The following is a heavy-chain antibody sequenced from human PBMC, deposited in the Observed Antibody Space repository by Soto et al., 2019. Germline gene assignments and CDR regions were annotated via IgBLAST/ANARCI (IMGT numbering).Heavy chain of an antibody. CDR1: GGSISSSSYY. CDR2: IYYSGST. V-gene: IGHV4-39*07. D-gene: IGHD2-8*01. CDR3: ARYCAHTVCSEY. Sequence: SETLSLTCTVSGGSISSSSYYWGWIRQPPGKGLEWIGSIYYSGSTYYNPSLKSRVTISVDKSKNQFSLNLTSVTDADTAVYYCARYCAHTVCSEYWGQGTLVTVSS. J-gene: IGHJ4*02.